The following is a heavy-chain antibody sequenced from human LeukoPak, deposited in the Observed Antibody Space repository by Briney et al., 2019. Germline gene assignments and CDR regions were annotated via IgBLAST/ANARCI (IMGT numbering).Heavy chain of an antibody. V-gene: IGHV4-59*12. D-gene: IGHD2-21*02. J-gene: IGHJ6*02. CDR2: IYYSGST. Sequence: SETLSLTCTVSGGSISSYYWSWIRLPPGKGLEWIGYIYYSGSTNYNPSLKSRVTISVDTSKNQFSLKLSSVTAADTAVYYCASAYCGGDCYPYYYGMDVWGQGTTVTVSS. CDR3: ASAYCGGDCYPYYYGMDV. CDR1: GGSISSYY.